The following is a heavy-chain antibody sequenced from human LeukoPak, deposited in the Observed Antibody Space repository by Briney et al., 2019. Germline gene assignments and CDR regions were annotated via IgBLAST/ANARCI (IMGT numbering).Heavy chain of an antibody. CDR3: AKGDSTYYDFWSGYYPFDY. CDR1: GFTFSSYG. V-gene: IGHV3-30*18. D-gene: IGHD3-3*01. J-gene: IGHJ4*02. CDR2: ISYDGSNK. Sequence: GRSLRLSCAASGFTFSSYGMHWVRQAPGKGLEWVAVISYDGSNKYYADSVKGRFTISRDNSKNTLYLQMNSLRAEDTAVYYCAKGDSTYYDFWSGYYPFDYWGQGTLVTASS.